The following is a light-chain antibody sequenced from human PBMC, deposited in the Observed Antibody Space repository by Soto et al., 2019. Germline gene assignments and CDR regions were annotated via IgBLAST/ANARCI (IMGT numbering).Light chain of an antibody. CDR3: QQYNTYSGT. CDR2: MAS. V-gene: IGKV1-5*03. Sequence: DIPMTQSPSTLSASVGDRVTITCRASQSISNWLAWYQQKPGKAPKVLMYMASSLESGVPSRFSARGSGTEFTLTISSLQPDDFATYYCQQYNTYSGTFGGGTKVEIK. J-gene: IGKJ4*01. CDR1: QSISNW.